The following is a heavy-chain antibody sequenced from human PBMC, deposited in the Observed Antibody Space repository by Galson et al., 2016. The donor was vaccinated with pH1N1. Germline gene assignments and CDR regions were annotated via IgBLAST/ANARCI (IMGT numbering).Heavy chain of an antibody. V-gene: IGHV5-51*03. CDR3: ASGGYCSGGSCYSAAFDI. D-gene: IGHD2-15*01. J-gene: IGHJ3*02. CDR1: GYSFTSYW. Sequence: QSGAEVKKPGESLKISCKGSGYSFTSYWIGWVRQMPGKGLEWMGIIYPGASDTRYSPYFQGQVTISADKSISTAYLQWSSLKASDTAMYYCASGGYCSGGSCYSAAFDIWGQGTMVTVSS. CDR2: IYPGASDT.